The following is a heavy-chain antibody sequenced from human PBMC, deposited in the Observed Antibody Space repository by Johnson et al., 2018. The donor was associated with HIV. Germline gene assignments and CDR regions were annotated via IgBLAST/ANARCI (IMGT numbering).Heavy chain of an antibody. J-gene: IGHJ3*02. CDR1: GFTFGDYA. CDR3: TRGPEITIFGVVARNAFDI. Sequence: VQLVESGGGLVQPGRSLRLSCTASGFTFGDYAMSWVRQAPGKGLEWVGFIRSKAYGGTTEYVASVKGRFTISRDDSKSIAYLQMNSLKTEDTAVYYCTRGPEITIFGVVARNAFDIWGQGTMVTVSS. V-gene: IGHV3-49*04. D-gene: IGHD3-3*01. CDR2: IRSKAYGGTT.